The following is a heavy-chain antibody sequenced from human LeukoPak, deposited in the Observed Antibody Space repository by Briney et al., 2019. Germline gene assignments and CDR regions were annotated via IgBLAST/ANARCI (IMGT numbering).Heavy chain of an antibody. CDR2: INHSGST. V-gene: IGHV4-34*01. CDR1: GGSLSGYY. J-gene: IGHJ3*02. Sequence: SETLSLTCAVYGGSLSGYYWSWIRQPPGKGLEWIGEINHSGSTNYNPSLKRRVTISVDTSKNQFSLKLSSVTAADTAVYYCARILTTVTSDAFDIWGQGTMVTVSS. D-gene: IGHD4-17*01. CDR3: ARILTTVTSDAFDI.